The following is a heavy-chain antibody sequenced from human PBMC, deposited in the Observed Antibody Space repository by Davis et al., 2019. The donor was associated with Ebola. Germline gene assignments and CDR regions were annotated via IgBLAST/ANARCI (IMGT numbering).Heavy chain of an antibody. CDR1: GYTFTGYY. V-gene: IGHV1-2*06. D-gene: IGHD5-24*01. J-gene: IGHJ4*02. CDR2: IYPNTGGT. CDR3: ARVAVEMATNDY. Sequence: ASVKVSCKASGYTFTGYYMHWVRQAPGQGLEWMGRIYPNTGGTSYAQKFQGRVTMTRDTSISTAYMELNRLTSDDTAVYFCARVAVEMATNDYWGQGTLVTVSS.